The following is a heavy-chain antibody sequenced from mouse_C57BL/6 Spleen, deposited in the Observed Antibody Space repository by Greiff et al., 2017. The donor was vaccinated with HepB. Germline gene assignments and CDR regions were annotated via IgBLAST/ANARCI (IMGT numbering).Heavy chain of an antibody. CDR1: GYTFTSYG. J-gene: IGHJ4*01. CDR3: AREGDTLYAMDY. Sequence: QVQLQQSGAELARPGASVKLSCKASGYTFTSYGISWVKQRTGQGLEWIGEIYPRSGNTYYNEKFKGKATLTADKSSSTAYMELRSLTSEDSAIYFCAREGDTLYAMDYWGQGTSVTVSS. V-gene: IGHV1-81*01. CDR2: IYPRSGNT.